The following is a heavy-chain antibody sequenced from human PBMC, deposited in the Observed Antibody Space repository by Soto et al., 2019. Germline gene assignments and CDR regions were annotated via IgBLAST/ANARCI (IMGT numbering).Heavy chain of an antibody. V-gene: IGHV3-11*01. CDR1: GFTFSDYY. J-gene: IGHJ4*02. Sequence: PGGSLRLSCAASGFTFSDYYMSWIRQAPGKGLEWVSYISSSGSTIYYADSVKGRFTISRDNAKNSLYLQINSLRAEDTAVYYCARSWVVVAAYFDYWGQGTLVTVSS. CDR2: ISSSGSTI. D-gene: IGHD2-15*01. CDR3: ARSWVVVAAYFDY.